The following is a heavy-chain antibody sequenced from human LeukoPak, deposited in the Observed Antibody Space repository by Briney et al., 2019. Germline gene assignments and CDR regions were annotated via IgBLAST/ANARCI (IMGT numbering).Heavy chain of an antibody. Sequence: GGSLRLSCAASGFTFSSYAMSWVRQAPGKGLEWVSAISGSGGSTYYADSVKGRFTISRDNSKNTLYLQMNSLRAEDTAVYYCAKAHPRTYYYDSSGYYLSGDIDYWGQGTLVTVSS. CDR2: ISGSGGST. D-gene: IGHD3-22*01. J-gene: IGHJ4*02. CDR3: AKAHPRTYYYDSSGYYLSGDIDY. CDR1: GFTFSSYA. V-gene: IGHV3-23*01.